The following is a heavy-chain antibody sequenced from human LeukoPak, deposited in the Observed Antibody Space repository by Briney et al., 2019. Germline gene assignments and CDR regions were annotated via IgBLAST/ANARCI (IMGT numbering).Heavy chain of an antibody. CDR2: ISYDGSNK. V-gene: IGHV3-30-3*01. D-gene: IGHD6-19*01. J-gene: IGHJ4*02. CDR3: ARDRRGSGWHGEVDY. Sequence: PGRSLRLSCAASGFTFSSYALHWVRQAPGKGLEWVAIISYDGSNKYYADSVKGRFTISRDNSKNTLYLQMNSLRAEDTAVYYCARDRRGSGWHGEVDYWGQGTLVTVSS. CDR1: GFTFSSYA.